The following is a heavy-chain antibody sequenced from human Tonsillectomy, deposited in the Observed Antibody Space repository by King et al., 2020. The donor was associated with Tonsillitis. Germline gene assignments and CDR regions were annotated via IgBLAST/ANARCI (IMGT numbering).Heavy chain of an antibody. CDR1: GFSFSDYA. D-gene: IGHD1-1*01. CDR3: AKRMDMALDGNPDAYDM. Sequence: VQLVESGGGLVQPGGSLRLSCAVSGFSFSDYAMTWIRQAPGKGPDWVSTISGTGGTKFYADSVKGRFTVSRDNSNNTLFLQMNTLRVEDTARYYCAKRMDMALDGNPDAYDMWGQGTMVTVS. V-gene: IGHV3-23*04. J-gene: IGHJ3*02. CDR2: ISGTGGTK.